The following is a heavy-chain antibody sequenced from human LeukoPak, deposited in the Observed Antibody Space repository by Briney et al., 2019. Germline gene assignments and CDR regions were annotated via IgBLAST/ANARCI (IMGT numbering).Heavy chain of an antibody. Sequence: GGSLRLSCAASGFTFSSYGMHWVRQAPGKGVEWVAVISYDGSNKYYADSVKGRFTISRDNSKNTLYLQMNSLRAEDTAVYYCAKVRTGTTRYYYYYGMDVWGQGTTVTVSS. V-gene: IGHV3-30*18. CDR1: GFTFSSYG. CDR3: AKVRTGTTRYYYYYGMDV. CDR2: ISYDGSNK. J-gene: IGHJ6*02. D-gene: IGHD1-7*01.